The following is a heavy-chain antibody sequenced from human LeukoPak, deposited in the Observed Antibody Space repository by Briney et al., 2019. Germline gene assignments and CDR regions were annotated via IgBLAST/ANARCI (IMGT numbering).Heavy chain of an antibody. V-gene: IGHV1-2*02. CDR1: GYKFIYYY. Sequence: ASVKVSCKASGYKFIYYYMHGVRQARGQGLEVMGWINPYSGLTNYAQKFKGRVTMTRDTSISTAYLEVRSLTSDDTAVYYCAPTAEAYTSWWRVWGQGTLVTVSS. D-gene: IGHD3-16*01. CDR3: APTAEAYTSWWRV. CDR2: INPYSGLT. J-gene: IGHJ4*02.